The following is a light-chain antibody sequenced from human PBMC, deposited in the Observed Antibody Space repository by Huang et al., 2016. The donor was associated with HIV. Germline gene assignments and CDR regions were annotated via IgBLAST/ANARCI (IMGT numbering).Light chain of an antibody. J-gene: IGKJ1*01. CDR1: QSVSSSY. V-gene: IGKV3-20*01. Sequence: EIVLTQSPGTLSLSPGERATLSCRASQSVSSSYLAWYQQKPGQAPRLLFYGASSRATGIPDGFSGSGSGTDFTLTISRREPEDFAVYYCQQYDSSPWTFGQGTKVEIK. CDR2: GAS. CDR3: QQYDSSPWT.